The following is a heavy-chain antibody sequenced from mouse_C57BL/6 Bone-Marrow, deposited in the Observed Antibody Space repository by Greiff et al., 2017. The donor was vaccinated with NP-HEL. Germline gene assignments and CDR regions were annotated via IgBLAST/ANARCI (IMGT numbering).Heavy chain of an antibody. CDR3: TFYYGSSSWYFDV. CDR1: GFNIKDDY. CDR2: IDPENGDT. V-gene: IGHV14-4*01. D-gene: IGHD1-1*01. J-gene: IGHJ1*03. Sequence: DVQLVESGAELVRPGASVKLSCTASGFNIKDDYMHWVKQRPEQGLEWIGWIDPENGDTEYASKFQGKATITADTSSNTAYLQLSSLTSEDTAVYYCTFYYGSSSWYFDVWGTGTTVTVSS.